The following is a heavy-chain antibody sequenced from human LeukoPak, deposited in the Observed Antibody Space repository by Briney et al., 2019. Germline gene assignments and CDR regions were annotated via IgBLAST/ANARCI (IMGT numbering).Heavy chain of an antibody. CDR1: GGSISNYY. V-gene: IGHV4-59*01. CDR2: IYYSGNI. Sequence: SETLSLTCTVSGGSISNYYWSWIRQPPGKGLEWIGYIYYSGNINYNPSLKSRVTISVDTSKNQVSLKLSSVTAADTAVYYCARSSGSGPAYYYGLDVWGQGTTVTIFS. CDR3: ARSSGSGPAYYYGLDV. J-gene: IGHJ6*02. D-gene: IGHD6-19*01.